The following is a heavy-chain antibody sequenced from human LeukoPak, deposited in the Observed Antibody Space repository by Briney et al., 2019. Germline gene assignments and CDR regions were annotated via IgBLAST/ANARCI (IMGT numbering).Heavy chain of an antibody. Sequence: SETLSLTCTVSGGSISSYYWNWIRQPPGKGLEWIGYIYYSGSTNYNPSLKSRVTISVDTSKNQFSLKLSSVTAADTAVYYCARDLVGYYDSSGHLLDMDVWGKGTTVTVSS. D-gene: IGHD3-22*01. J-gene: IGHJ6*03. CDR1: GGSISSYY. V-gene: IGHV4-59*01. CDR3: ARDLVGYYDSSGHLLDMDV. CDR2: IYYSGST.